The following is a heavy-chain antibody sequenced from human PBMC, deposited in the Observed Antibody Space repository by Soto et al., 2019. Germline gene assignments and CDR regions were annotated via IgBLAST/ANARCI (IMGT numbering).Heavy chain of an antibody. CDR1: GFTFSNAS. V-gene: IGHV3-23*01. CDR3: AKDLTYRSGWYHIAVDAFDI. Sequence: GGSLRLSCAASGFTFSNASMNWVRQAPGKGLEWVSSISSSGGGTYYADSVKGRFTISRDNSKNTLYLQMNSMRAEDTAVYYCAKDLTYRSGWYHIAVDAFDIWGQGTIVTVSS. D-gene: IGHD6-19*01. CDR2: ISSSGGGT. J-gene: IGHJ3*02.